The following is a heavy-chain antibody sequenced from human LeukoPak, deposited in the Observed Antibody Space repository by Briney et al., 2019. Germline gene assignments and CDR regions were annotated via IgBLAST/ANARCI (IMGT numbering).Heavy chain of an antibody. V-gene: IGHV1-2*02. CDR3: ARDIVVVPAAIYYGMDV. D-gene: IGHD2-2*01. Sequence: GASVKVSCKASGYTFTGYYMHWVRQAPGQGLEWMGWINPNSGGTNYAQKFQGGVTMTGDTSISTAYMELSRLRSDDTAVYYCARDIVVVPAAIYYGMDVWGQGTTVTVSS. CDR2: INPNSGGT. J-gene: IGHJ6*02. CDR1: GYTFTGYY.